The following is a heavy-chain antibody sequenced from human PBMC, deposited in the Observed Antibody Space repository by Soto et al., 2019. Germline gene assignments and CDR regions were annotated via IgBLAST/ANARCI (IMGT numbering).Heavy chain of an antibody. D-gene: IGHD3-16*01. Sequence: EVQLLESAGNLVQPGGSLRLSCAASGFTFSGYAMSWVRQAPGKGLEWVSTISGYGGTTYYTDSVKDRFTVTRDNSKNTMYLQMNSLRADDTTVYYCAKENGGGLQEASDNWGQGALVTVSS. CDR3: AKENGGGLQEASDN. J-gene: IGHJ4*02. CDR1: GFTFSGYA. V-gene: IGHV3-23*01. CDR2: ISGYGGTT.